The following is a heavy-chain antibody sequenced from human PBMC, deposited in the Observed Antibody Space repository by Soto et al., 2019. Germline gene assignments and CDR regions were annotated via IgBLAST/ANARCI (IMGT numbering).Heavy chain of an antibody. Sequence: ASVKVSCKASGYTFTSYAMHWVRQAPGQRLEWMGWINAGNGNTKYSQKLQGRVTITRDTSASTAYMELSSLRSEDTAVHYCARTVLLWFGELLSFDYWGQGTLVTVSS. D-gene: IGHD3-10*01. CDR3: ARTVLLWFGELLSFDY. CDR2: INAGNGNT. CDR1: GYTFTSYA. V-gene: IGHV1-3*01. J-gene: IGHJ4*02.